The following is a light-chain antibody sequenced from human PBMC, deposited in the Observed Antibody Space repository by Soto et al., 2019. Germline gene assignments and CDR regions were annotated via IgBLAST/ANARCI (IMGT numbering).Light chain of an antibody. CDR1: QSVSSSC. J-gene: IGKJ5*01. V-gene: IGKV3-20*01. CDR3: QQYGSSPGIT. CDR2: GAS. Sequence: EIVLTQSPCTLSLSPGERATLSCRASQSVSSSCLAWYQQKPGQAPRLLIYGASSRATGIPDRFSGSGSGTDFTLTISRLEPEDFAVYYCQQYGSSPGITFGQGTRLEIK.